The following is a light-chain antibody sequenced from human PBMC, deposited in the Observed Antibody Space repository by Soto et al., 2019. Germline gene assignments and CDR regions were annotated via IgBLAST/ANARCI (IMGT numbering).Light chain of an antibody. CDR2: AVS. J-gene: IGLJ1*01. CDR3: FSFTTDWTHV. CDR1: SSDVGLYDY. V-gene: IGLV2-14*01. Sequence: QSVLTQPASVSGSPGQSITISCTGTSSDVGLYDYVSWYQQHPGKAPQLMIYAVSNRPSGVSNRFSASKSGNTASLTISGLQTEDEADYFCFSFTTDWTHVFGTGTKVTVL.